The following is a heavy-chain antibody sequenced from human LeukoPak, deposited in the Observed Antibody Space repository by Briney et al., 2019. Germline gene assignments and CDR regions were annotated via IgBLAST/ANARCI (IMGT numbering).Heavy chain of an antibody. D-gene: IGHD6-13*01. J-gene: IGHJ6*02. Sequence: ASVKVSCKASGYTFTGYYMHWVRQAPGQGLEWMGWINPNSGGTNYAQKFQGWVTMTRDTSISTAYMELSRLRSEDTAVYYCARARQQLVIRGYYYGMDVWGQGTTVTVSS. V-gene: IGHV1-2*04. CDR3: ARARQQLVIRGYYYGMDV. CDR2: INPNSGGT. CDR1: GYTFTGYY.